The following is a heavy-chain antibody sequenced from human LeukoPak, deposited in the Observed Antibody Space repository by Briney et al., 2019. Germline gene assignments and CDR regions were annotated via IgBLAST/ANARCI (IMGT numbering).Heavy chain of an antibody. V-gene: IGHV3-7*03. CDR1: GFTFGSFA. D-gene: IGHD6-19*01. Sequence: PGGSLRLSCAASGFTFGSFAMTWVRQAPGKGLEWVANINQDGSEKYFVDSVKGRFTISRDNAKNSLYLQMNSLRAEDTAVYYCAKIARLVSYLDYWGQGTLVTVSS. CDR2: INQDGSEK. J-gene: IGHJ4*02. CDR3: AKIARLVSYLDY.